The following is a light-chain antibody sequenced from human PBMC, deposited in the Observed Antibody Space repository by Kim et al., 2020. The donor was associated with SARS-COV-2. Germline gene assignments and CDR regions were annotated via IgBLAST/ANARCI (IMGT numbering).Light chain of an antibody. Sequence: LSPVERSSLSCRASQSVSSSSLAWYQQKPGQAPRLLIYGASSRATGIPDRFSGSGSGTDFTLTISRLEPEDFAVYYCQQYGSSPATFGQGTKVDIK. CDR1: QSVSSSS. V-gene: IGKV3-20*01. J-gene: IGKJ1*01. CDR3: QQYGSSPAT. CDR2: GAS.